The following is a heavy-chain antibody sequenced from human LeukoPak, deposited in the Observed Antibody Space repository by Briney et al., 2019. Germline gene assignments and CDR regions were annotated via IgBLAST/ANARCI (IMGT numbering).Heavy chain of an antibody. J-gene: IGHJ2*01. CDR1: GGSFRGYY. V-gene: IGHV4-34*01. CDR3: ARARLRYFDWLSYWYFDL. D-gene: IGHD3-9*01. CDR2: INHSGST. Sequence: SETLSLTCAVYGGSFRGYYWSWIRQPPGKGLEWIGEINHSGSTNYNPSLKSRVTISVDTSKNQFSLKLSSVTAADTAVYYCARARLRYFDWLSYWYFDLWGRGTLVTVSS.